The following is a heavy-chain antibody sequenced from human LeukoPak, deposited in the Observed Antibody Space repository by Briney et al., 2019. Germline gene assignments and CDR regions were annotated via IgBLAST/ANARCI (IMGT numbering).Heavy chain of an antibody. D-gene: IGHD6-13*01. V-gene: IGHV4-39*01. J-gene: IGHJ4*02. CDR1: GGSISSSSSY. CDR2: IYYSVSA. CDR3: ARHGDSSSWYLTPFDY. Sequence: SETLSLTCTVSGGSISSSSSYWGWIRQPPGKGLEWIGSIYYSVSAYDNPSLKSRVTICVDTTKNQFSLKLSSLNAADPAAYYCARHGDSSSWYLTPFDYWGQGTLVTVSS.